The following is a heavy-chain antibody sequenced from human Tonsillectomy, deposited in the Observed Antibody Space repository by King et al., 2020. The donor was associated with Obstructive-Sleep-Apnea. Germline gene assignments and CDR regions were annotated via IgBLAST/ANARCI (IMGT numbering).Heavy chain of an antibody. CDR1: GGSVSSSRYY. Sequence: LQLQESGPRLVKPSETLSLTCIVSGGSVSSSRYYWGWIRQPPGKGLEWIGSIFYTGSTYYNPSLKSRVTKSVDTSKNQCSLKLSSVTAADTAVYYCSGSGDYWGQGTLVTVSS. CDR3: SGSGDY. D-gene: IGHD1-26*01. CDR2: IFYTGST. V-gene: IGHV4-39*07. J-gene: IGHJ4*02.